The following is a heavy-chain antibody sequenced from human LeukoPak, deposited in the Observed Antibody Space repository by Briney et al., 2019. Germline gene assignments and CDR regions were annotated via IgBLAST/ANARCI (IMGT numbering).Heavy chain of an antibody. V-gene: IGHV3-48*04. CDR3: ARDRPESGYDNDY. CDR2: ITSSSSSI. CDR1: GFTFSSYS. Sequence: GGSLRLSCTASGFTFSSYSMNWVRQAPGKRLEWLSYITSSSSSIFYADSVKGRFTISRDNAKSSLYLQMNSLRVEDTAVYYCARDRPESGYDNDYWGQGTLVTVSS. D-gene: IGHD5-12*01. J-gene: IGHJ4*02.